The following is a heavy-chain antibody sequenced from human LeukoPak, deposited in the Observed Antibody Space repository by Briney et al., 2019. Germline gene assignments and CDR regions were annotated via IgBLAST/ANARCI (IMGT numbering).Heavy chain of an antibody. CDR1: GGSISSYY. D-gene: IGHD3-10*01. CDR2: NYYSGST. CDR3: ARSQGSGSYDKRFDP. V-gene: IGHV4-59*08. Sequence: SETLSLTCTVSGGSISSYYWSWIRQPPGKVLDWIGCNYYSGSTNYNPSLTSRVTISVDTSKTQFSLKLSSVTAADTAVYYCARSQGSGSYDKRFDPWGQGTLVTVSS. J-gene: IGHJ5*02.